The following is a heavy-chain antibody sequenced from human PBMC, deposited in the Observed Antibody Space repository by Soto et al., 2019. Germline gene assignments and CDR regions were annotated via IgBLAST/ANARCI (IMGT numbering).Heavy chain of an antibody. Sequence: ASVKVSCKASGYTFTSYGISWVRQAPGQGLEWMGWISAYNGNTNYAQKLQGRVTMTTDTSTSTAYMELRSLRSDDTAVYYCARTSLDIVVVVAATEDYWGQGTLVTVS. CDR2: ISAYNGNT. D-gene: IGHD2-15*01. J-gene: IGHJ4*02. CDR3: ARTSLDIVVVVAATEDY. CDR1: GYTFTSYG. V-gene: IGHV1-18*01.